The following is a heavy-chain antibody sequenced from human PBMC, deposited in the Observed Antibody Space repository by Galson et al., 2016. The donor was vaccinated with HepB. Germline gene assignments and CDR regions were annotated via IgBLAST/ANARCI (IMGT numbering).Heavy chain of an antibody. V-gene: IGHV3-23*01. CDR3: AKDHQLVPDCFDP. CDR2: ISASGVT. J-gene: IGHJ5*02. Sequence: SLRLSCAASGFTLNSFAMTWVRQAPGKGLEWLSSISASGVTYYAESVRGRFPISRDNSKNTLYLQLNSRRGDDTAVYYCAKDHQLVPDCFDPWGQGTLVTVSS. CDR1: GFTLNSFA. D-gene: IGHD6-13*01.